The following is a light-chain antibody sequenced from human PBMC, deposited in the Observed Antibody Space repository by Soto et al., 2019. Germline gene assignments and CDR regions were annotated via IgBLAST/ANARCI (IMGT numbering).Light chain of an antibody. CDR2: GAS. Sequence: EIVLTQSPDILSLSPGERATLSCRASQGMSSAYLAWFQQKPGQAPRLLIYGASTRATGIPDGFSGSGSGTDFTLTISRLEPEDFAVYYCQQYGSSSWTFGQGTKVDIK. CDR1: QGMSSAY. CDR3: QQYGSSSWT. V-gene: IGKV3-20*01. J-gene: IGKJ1*01.